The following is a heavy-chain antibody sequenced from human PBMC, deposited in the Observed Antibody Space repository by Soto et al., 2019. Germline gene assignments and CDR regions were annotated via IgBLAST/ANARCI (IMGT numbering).Heavy chain of an antibody. Sequence: SETLSLTCTVSGGPISSGDYYWSWIRQPPGKGLEWIGYIYYSGSTNYNPSLKSRVTISVDTSKNQFSLKLSSVTAADTAVYYCARRYGSGFDYWGQGTLVTVSS. D-gene: IGHD6-19*01. V-gene: IGHV4-61*08. CDR2: IYYSGST. CDR3: ARRYGSGFDY. J-gene: IGHJ4*02. CDR1: GGPISSGDYY.